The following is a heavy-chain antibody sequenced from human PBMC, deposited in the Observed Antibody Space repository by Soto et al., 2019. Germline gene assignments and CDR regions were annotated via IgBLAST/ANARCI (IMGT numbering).Heavy chain of an antibody. Sequence: QVTLKESGPVLVKPTEPLTLTCTVSGFSLSNARMGVSWIRQPPGKALEWLAHIFSNDEKSYSTSLKSRLTISKDTSKSQVVLTMTNMDPVDTATYYCARSRGGLVISYWGQGTLVTVSS. CDR3: ARSRGGLVISY. J-gene: IGHJ4*02. CDR2: IFSNDEK. D-gene: IGHD3-9*01. V-gene: IGHV2-26*01. CDR1: GFSLSNARMG.